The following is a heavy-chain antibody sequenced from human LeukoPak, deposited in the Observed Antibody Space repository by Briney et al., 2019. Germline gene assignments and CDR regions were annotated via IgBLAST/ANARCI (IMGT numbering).Heavy chain of an antibody. V-gene: IGHV4-4*07. J-gene: IGHJ5*02. CDR1: GGSISSDY. D-gene: IGHD3-16*01. CDR2: IFTSGST. CDR3: SRGGANDL. Sequence: SETLSLTCTVSGGSISSDYWSWIRQPAGKGLEWMRRIFTSGSTSYNPSLKSRVTMSLDTSKNQFSLKLSSVTAADTAVYFCSRGGANDLWGQGTLVTVPS.